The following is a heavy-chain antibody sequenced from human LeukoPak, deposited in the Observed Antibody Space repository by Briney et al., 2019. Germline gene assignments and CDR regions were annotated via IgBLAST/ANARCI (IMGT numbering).Heavy chain of an antibody. Sequence: SETLSLTCTVSGGSISSGGYYWSWIRQHPGKGLEWIGYIYYSGSTYYNPSLKSRVTISVDTSKNQFSLKLSSVTAADTAVYYCARDRDIAARPGWFDPWGQGTLVTVSS. CDR2: IYYSGST. CDR3: ARDRDIAARPGWFDP. D-gene: IGHD6-6*01. V-gene: IGHV4-31*03. CDR1: GGSISSGGYY. J-gene: IGHJ5*02.